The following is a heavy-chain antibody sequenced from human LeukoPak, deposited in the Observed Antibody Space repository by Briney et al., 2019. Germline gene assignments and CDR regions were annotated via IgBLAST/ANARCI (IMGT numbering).Heavy chain of an antibody. J-gene: IGHJ6*03. CDR2: ISGSGGST. V-gene: IGHV3-23*01. Sequence: GGSLRLSCAASGFTFSSYAMSWVRQAPGKGLEWVSVISGSGGSTYYADSVKGRFTISRDNSKNTLYLQMNSLRAEDTAVYYCAKCGLYQLLPFYMDVWGKGTTVTVSS. D-gene: IGHD2-2*01. CDR1: GFTFSSYA. CDR3: AKCGLYQLLPFYMDV.